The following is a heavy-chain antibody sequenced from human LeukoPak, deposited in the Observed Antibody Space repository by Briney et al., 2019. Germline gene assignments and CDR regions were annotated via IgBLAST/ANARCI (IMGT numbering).Heavy chain of an antibody. CDR2: ISYDGSNK. CDR1: GFTFSSYG. D-gene: IGHD4-17*01. CDR3: AKDRRGDYAAYFDY. J-gene: IGHJ4*02. Sequence: GGSLRLSCAASGFTFSSYGMHWVRQAPGKGLEWVAVISYDGSNKYYADSVKGRFTISRDNSKNTLYLQMNSPRAEDTAVYYCAKDRRGDYAAYFDYWGQGTLVTVSS. V-gene: IGHV3-30*18.